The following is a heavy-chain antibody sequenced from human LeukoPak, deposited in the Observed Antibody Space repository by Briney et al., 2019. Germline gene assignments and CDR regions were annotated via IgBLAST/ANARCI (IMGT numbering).Heavy chain of an antibody. CDR1: GGSFSGYY. D-gene: IGHD4-23*01. Sequence: SETLSLTCAVYGGSFSGYYWIWIRQPPGKGLEWIGEINHSGSTNYNPSLKSRVTISLDTSKTQLSLRLSSVTAADTAVYFCARAPYGGALDYWGQGTLVTVSS. CDR2: INHSGST. V-gene: IGHV4-34*01. CDR3: ARAPYGGALDY. J-gene: IGHJ4*02.